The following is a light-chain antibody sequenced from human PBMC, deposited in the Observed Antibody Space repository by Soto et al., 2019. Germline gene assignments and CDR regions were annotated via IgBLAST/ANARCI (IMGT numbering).Light chain of an antibody. CDR1: SSNIGINT. CDR3: AAWDDSLNGVV. J-gene: IGLJ2*01. CDR2: SNS. V-gene: IGLV1-44*01. Sequence: QSVLTQPPSASGTPGQRVTISCSGSSSNIGINTVNWYQQLPGAAPKLLIYSNSQRPSGVPDRFPGSKSGTSASLAISGLQSEDETDYYCAAWDDSLNGVVFGGGTKLTVL.